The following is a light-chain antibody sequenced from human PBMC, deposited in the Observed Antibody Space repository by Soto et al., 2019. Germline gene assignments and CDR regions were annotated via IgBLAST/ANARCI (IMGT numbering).Light chain of an antibody. Sequence: EIVMTQSPTILSVSPGERATLSCRASQSVSSNLAWYQQNPGQAPRLLIFDASNRATGIPARFSASGSGTEFTLTISRLESEDSAVYYCQHYGSSPGFTFGGGSKVNIK. J-gene: IGKJ4*01. CDR3: QHYGSSPGFT. CDR1: QSVSSN. CDR2: DAS. V-gene: IGKV3D-15*01.